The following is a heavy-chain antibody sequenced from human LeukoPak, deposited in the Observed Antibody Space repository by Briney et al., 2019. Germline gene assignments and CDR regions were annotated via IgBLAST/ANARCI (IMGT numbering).Heavy chain of an antibody. CDR3: ASILMTAVTYFDY. V-gene: IGHV3-48*03. D-gene: IGHD4-11*01. J-gene: IGHJ4*02. CDR2: ISSSDTTI. Sequence: GGSLRLSCAASGFTFSSYEMTWVRQAPGKGLEWVSNISSSDTTIHYADSVKGRFTISRDNARNSLYLQMNSLRAEDTAVYYCASILMTAVTYFDYWGQGTLVTVSS. CDR1: GFTFSSYE.